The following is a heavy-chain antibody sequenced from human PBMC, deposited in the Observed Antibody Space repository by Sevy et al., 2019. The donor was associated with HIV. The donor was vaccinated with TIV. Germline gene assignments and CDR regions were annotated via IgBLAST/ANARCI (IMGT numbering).Heavy chain of an antibody. J-gene: IGHJ4*02. CDR3: ARVRFLEWSFDY. CDR2: IIPIFGTA. D-gene: IGHD3-3*01. CDR1: GGTFSSYA. V-gene: IGHV1-69*06. Sequence: ASVKVSCKASGGTFSSYAISRVRQAPGQGLEWMGGIIPIFGTANYAQKFQGRVTITADKSTSTAYMELSSLRSEDTAVYYCARVRFLEWSFDYWGQGTLVTVSS.